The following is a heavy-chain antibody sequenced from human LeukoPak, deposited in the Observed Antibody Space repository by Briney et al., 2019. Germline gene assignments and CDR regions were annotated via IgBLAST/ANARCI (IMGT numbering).Heavy chain of an antibody. CDR2: ISCDGSNK. CDR3: AKGRLGVRTFDY. J-gene: IGHJ4*02. V-gene: IGHV3-30*18. Sequence: PGRSLRLSCAASGFTFSSYGMHWVRQAPGKGLEWVAVISCDGSNKYYADSVKGRFTISRDNSKNTLYLQMNSLRAEDTAVYYCAKGRLGVRTFDYWGQGTLVTVSS. CDR1: GFTFSSYG. D-gene: IGHD6-19*01.